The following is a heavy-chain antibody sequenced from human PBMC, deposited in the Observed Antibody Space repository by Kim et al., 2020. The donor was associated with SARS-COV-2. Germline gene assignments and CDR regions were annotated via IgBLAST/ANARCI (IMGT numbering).Heavy chain of an antibody. CDR3: AKELAAMPDPYYYGMDV. CDR2: ISWNSGSI. Sequence: GGSLRLSCAASGFTFDDYAMHWVRQAPGKGLEWVSGISWNSGSIGYADSVKGRFTISRDNAKNSLYLQMNRLRAEDTALYYCAKELAAMPDPYYYGMDVWGQGTTVTVSS. V-gene: IGHV3-9*01. J-gene: IGHJ6*02. CDR1: GFTFDDYA. D-gene: IGHD2-2*01.